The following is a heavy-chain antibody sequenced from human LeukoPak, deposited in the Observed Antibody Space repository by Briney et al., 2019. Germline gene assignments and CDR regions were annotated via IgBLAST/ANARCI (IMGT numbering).Heavy chain of an antibody. V-gene: IGHV4-4*07. CDR1: GGSISSYH. J-gene: IGHJ4*02. Sequence: PSETLSLTCTVSGGSISSYHWSWIRQPAGKGLEWIGRIYTSGSTNYNPSLKSRVTMSVDTSKNQFSLKLSSVTAADTAAYYCARAHHVHYDSSGSDTALDYWGQGTLVTVSS. CDR3: ARAHHVHYDSSGSDTALDY. CDR2: IYTSGST. D-gene: IGHD3-22*01.